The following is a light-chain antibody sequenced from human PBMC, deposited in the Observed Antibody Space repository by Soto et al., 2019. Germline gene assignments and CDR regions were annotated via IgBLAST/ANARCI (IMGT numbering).Light chain of an antibody. CDR3: HPYGSSRT. Sequence: IVLTQSPGTLSLSPGERTTLSCRASQSISRYLAWYQQKPGQGPRLLIYGASSRATGTPDRFSGSGSGTDFTLTINRLEPEDFAVYYCHPYGSSRTFGQGTKVDIK. J-gene: IGKJ1*01. CDR2: GAS. V-gene: IGKV3-20*01. CDR1: QSISRY.